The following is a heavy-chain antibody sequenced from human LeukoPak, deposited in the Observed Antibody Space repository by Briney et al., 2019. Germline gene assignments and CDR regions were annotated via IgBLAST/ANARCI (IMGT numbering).Heavy chain of an antibody. CDR3: AKDFGYCINGVCYGTPFDY. Sequence: GGSLRLSCAASGFIVSNNYMSWVCQAPGKGLEWVSVVYSIGNTYYADSVKGRFTISRDNSKNTLYLQMNGLRADDTAVYYCAKDFGYCINGVCYGTPFDYWGQGTLVTVSS. J-gene: IGHJ4*02. CDR1: GFIVSNNY. CDR2: VYSIGNT. D-gene: IGHD2-8*01. V-gene: IGHV3-53*01.